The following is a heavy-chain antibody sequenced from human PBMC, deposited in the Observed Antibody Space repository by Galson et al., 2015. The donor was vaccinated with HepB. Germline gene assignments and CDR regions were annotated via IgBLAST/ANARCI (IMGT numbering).Heavy chain of an antibody. V-gene: IGHV1-2*02. D-gene: IGHD6-19*01. CDR3: ARQQWPHQRPIYGMDV. Sequence: SVKVSCKASGYTFTGYYMHWVRQAPGQGLEWMGWINPNSGGTNYAQKFQGRVTMTRDTSISTAYMELSRLRSDDTAVYYCARQQWPHQRPIYGMDVWGQGTTVTVSS. CDR1: GYTFTGYY. J-gene: IGHJ6*02. CDR2: INPNSGGT.